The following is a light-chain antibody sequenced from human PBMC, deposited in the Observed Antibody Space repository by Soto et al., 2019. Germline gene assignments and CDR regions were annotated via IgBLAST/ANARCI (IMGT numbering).Light chain of an antibody. CDR3: QQSSNWPPIT. V-gene: IGKV3-11*01. J-gene: IGKJ5*01. CDR1: QGVSSN. Sequence: VMTQSPATLSLSPGERATLSCRGSQGVSSNLAWYQQKPRQAPRLLIYDASNRATGIPARFSGSGSGTDFTLTISSLEPEDFAVYYCQQSSNWPPITCGQGTRLEIK. CDR2: DAS.